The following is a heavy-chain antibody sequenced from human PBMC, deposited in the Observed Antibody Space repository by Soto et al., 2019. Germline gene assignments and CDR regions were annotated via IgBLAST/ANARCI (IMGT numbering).Heavy chain of an antibody. CDR3: AKWGGANAYYYYYYGMDV. CDR2: ISGSGGST. V-gene: IGHV3-23*01. CDR1: GFTFSSYA. Sequence: GGSLRLSCAACGFTFSSYAMSWVRQAPGKGLEWVSAISGSGGSTYYADSVKGRFTISRDNSKNTLYLQMNSLRAEDTAVYYCAKWGGANAYYYYYYGMDVWGQGTTVTVSS. D-gene: IGHD1-26*01. J-gene: IGHJ6*02.